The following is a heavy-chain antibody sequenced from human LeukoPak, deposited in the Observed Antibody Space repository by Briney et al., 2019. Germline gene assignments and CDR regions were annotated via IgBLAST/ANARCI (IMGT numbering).Heavy chain of an antibody. D-gene: IGHD5-12*01. J-gene: IGHJ4*02. V-gene: IGHV3-23*01. CDR1: GFTFSSYA. CDR2: ISGSGGST. Sequence: PGGSLRLSCAASGFTFSSYAMSWVRQAPGKGLEWVSVISGSGGSTYYADSVKGRFTISRDNSKNTLYLQMNSLRAEDTAVYYCANGYSGYDGPFDYWGQGTLVTVSS. CDR3: ANGYSGYDGPFDY.